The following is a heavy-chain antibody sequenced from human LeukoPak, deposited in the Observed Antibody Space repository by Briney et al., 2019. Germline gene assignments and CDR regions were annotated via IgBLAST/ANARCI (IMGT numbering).Heavy chain of an antibody. CDR1: GYTFTGYY. CDR3: ARDSFSDIVVVTGNY. D-gene: IGHD2-21*02. CDR2: INPNSGRT. Sequence: APVKVSCKASGYTFTGYYIHWVRQAPGQGLEWMGWINPNSGRTDYAQRFQGRVTMTRDTSVSTAYMELSRLRSDDTAVYYCARDSFSDIVVVTGNYWGQGTLVTVSS. J-gene: IGHJ4*02. V-gene: IGHV1-2*02.